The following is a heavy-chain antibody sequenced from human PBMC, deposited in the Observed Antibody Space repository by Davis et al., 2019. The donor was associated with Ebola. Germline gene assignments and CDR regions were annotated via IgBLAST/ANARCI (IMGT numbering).Heavy chain of an antibody. CDR1: GGSMSSYY. CDR2: VYYSGNT. Sequence: SETLSLTCTVSGGSMSSYYWSWIRQPPGKGLEWIGYVYYSGNTNYNPSLKSRVTISVDTSKSQFSLKLSSVTAADTAVYYCARGDDYPFYMDVWGKGTTVTVSS. J-gene: IGHJ6*04. CDR3: ARGDDYPFYMDV. V-gene: IGHV4-59*01. D-gene: IGHD3-16*01.